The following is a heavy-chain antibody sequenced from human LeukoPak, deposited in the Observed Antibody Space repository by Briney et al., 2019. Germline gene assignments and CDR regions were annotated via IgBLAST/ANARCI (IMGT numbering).Heavy chain of an antibody. Sequence: GASVKVSCKASGYTFTAYYVHWVRQAPGQGLEWMGLINPNSGGTNYAQRFQGRVTMTRDTSISTAYMELSNLTSDDTAVYFCAGDKGTLGGDYWGQGTLVTVSS. J-gene: IGHJ4*02. V-gene: IGHV1-2*02. CDR3: AGDKGTLGGDY. D-gene: IGHD3-16*01. CDR2: INPNSGGT. CDR1: GYTFTAYY.